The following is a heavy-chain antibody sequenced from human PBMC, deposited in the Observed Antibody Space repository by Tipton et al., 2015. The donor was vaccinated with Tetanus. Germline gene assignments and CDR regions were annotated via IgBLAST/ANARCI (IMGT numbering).Heavy chain of an antibody. J-gene: IGHJ6*02. D-gene: IGHD6-19*01. CDR3: ARGSKGSTAWFPDHYGMDV. CDR1: GGSVSSGSYY. CDR2: ILYGGGT. V-gene: IGHV4-61*01. Sequence: TLSLTCSIFGGSVSSGSYYWAWIRQPPGKGLEYIGYILYGGGTHYNPSLKSRVTISVDTSKNRVSLKLNSVTAADSAVYYCARGSKGSTAWFPDHYGMDVWGQGTTVTVSS.